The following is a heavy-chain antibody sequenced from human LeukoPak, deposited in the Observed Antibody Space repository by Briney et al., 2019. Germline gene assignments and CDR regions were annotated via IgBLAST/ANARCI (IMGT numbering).Heavy chain of an antibody. CDR3: ARSHKLIWGDSSVQWVLGLRSYYYYGMDV. Sequence: HPGGSLRLSCAASGFTFSSYGMHWVRQAPGKGLEWVAVIWYDGSNKYYADSVKGRFTVSRDNSKNTLYLQMNSLRAEDTAVYYCARSHKLIWGDSSVQWVLGLRSYYYYGMDVWGQGTTVTVSS. D-gene: IGHD6-19*01. J-gene: IGHJ6*02. CDR2: IWYDGSNK. V-gene: IGHV3-33*01. CDR1: GFTFSSYG.